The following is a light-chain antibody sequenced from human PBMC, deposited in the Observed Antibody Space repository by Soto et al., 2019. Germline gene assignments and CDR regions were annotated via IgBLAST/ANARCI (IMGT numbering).Light chain of an antibody. CDR2: DAS. CDR3: QQYNSYSPT. Sequence: DIQMTQSPCTLAASVGDRVTLTCPASQRISSWLVCYQQRPGKAPKLLIYDASSLESGVPSRFSGSGSGTEFTLTISSLQPDDFATYYCQQYNSYSPTFGQGTRLEIK. V-gene: IGKV1-5*01. J-gene: IGKJ5*01. CDR1: QRISSW.